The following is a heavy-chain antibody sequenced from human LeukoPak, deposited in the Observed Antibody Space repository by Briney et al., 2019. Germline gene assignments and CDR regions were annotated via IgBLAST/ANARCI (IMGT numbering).Heavy chain of an antibody. CDR2: INTDGSST. D-gene: IGHD6-13*01. CDR3: ARSPWAADGPTWFDP. J-gene: IGHJ5*02. Sequence: GGSLRLSCAASGFTFSSYWMHWVRQAPGKGLVWVSRINTDGSSTSYADSVKGRFTISRDNAKNTLYLQMNSLRAEDTAVYYCARSPWAADGPTWFDPWGQGTLVTVSS. V-gene: IGHV3-74*01. CDR1: GFTFSSYW.